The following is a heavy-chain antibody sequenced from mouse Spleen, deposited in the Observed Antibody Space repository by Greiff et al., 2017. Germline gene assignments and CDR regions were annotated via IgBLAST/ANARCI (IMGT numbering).Heavy chain of an antibody. J-gene: IGHJ4*01. D-gene: IGHD2-4*01. Sequence: VQLQQSGAELARPGASVKMSCKASGYTFTSYTMHWVKQRPGQGLEWIGYINPSSGYTKYNQKFKDKATLTADKSSSTAYMQLSSLTSEDSAVYYCARDSMITPGIYAMDYWGQGTSVTVSS. CDR3: ARDSMITPGIYAMDY. CDR2: INPSSGYT. V-gene: IGHV1-4*01. CDR1: GYTFTSYT.